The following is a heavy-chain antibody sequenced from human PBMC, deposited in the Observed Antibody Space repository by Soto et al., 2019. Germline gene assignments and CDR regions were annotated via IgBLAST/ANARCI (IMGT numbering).Heavy chain of an antibody. Sequence: GGSLRLSCAASGFTFSSYGMHWVRQAPGKGLEWVAVIWYDGSNKYYADSVKGRLTISRDNSKNTRYLQMNSPRAEDTAVYYCARPRDYYYYGMDAWGKGTTVTVSS. CDR3: ARPRDYYYYGMDA. CDR2: IWYDGSNK. J-gene: IGHJ6*04. V-gene: IGHV3-33*01. CDR1: GFTFSSYG.